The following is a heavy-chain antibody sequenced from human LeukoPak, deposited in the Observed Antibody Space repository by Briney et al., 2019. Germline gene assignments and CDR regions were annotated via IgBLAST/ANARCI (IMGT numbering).Heavy chain of an antibody. CDR3: ARRFSYYDFWSGYYTPYYFDY. V-gene: IGHV4-39*01. CDR2: IYYSGST. J-gene: IGHJ4*02. D-gene: IGHD3-3*01. CDR1: GGSISSSSYY. Sequence: SETLSLTCTVSGGSISSSSYYWGWIRQPPGKGLEWIGSIYYSGSTYYNPSLKSRVTISVDTSKNQFSLKLSSVTAADTAVYYCARRFSYYDFWSGYYTPYYFDYWGQGTLVTVSS.